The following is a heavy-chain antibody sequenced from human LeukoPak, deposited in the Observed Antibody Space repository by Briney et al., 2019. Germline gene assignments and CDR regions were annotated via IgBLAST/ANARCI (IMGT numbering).Heavy chain of an antibody. Sequence: GASVKVSCKASGYTFTSYGISWVRQAPGQGLEWMGWISAYNGNTNYAQKLQGRVTMTTDTSTSTAYMELRSLRSDDTAVYYCARDLEDSNGYEYHYYGMDVWGQGTTVTVSS. CDR2: ISAYNGNT. CDR1: GYTFTSYG. J-gene: IGHJ6*02. D-gene: IGHD3-22*01. V-gene: IGHV1-18*01. CDR3: ARDLEDSNGYEYHYYGMDV.